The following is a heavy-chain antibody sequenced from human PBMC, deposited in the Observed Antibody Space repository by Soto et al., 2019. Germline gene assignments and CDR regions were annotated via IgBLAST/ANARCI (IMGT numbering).Heavy chain of an antibody. CDR3: ASGEYASGWYS. CDR2: INPDNGNT. J-gene: IGHJ4*02. Sequence: ASVKVSCKXSGYIFTRYAMHWVRQAPGQRFEWMGWINPDNGNTKYSEKVRGRVTFTRDTSASTAYLEVRSLRSEDTAVYFCASGEYASGWYSWGQGTLVTVSS. D-gene: IGHD6-19*01. CDR1: GYIFTRYA. V-gene: IGHV1-3*01.